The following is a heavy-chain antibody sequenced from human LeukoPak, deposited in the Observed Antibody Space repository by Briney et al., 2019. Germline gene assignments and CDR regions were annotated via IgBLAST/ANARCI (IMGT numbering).Heavy chain of an antibody. D-gene: IGHD4-23*01. Sequence: SETLSLTCTVSGGSISSYYWSWIRQPPGEGLEWIGYIYHSGSTYYNPSLKSRVTISVDRSKNQFSLKLSSVTAADTAVYYCASISTVVTLLFDYWGQGTLVTVSS. CDR2: IYHSGST. CDR1: GGSISSYY. J-gene: IGHJ4*02. CDR3: ASISTVVTLLFDY. V-gene: IGHV4-59*12.